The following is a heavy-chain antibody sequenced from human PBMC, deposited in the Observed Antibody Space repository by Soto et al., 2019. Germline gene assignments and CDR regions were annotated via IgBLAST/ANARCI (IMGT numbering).Heavy chain of an antibody. V-gene: IGHV4-59*01. Sequence: SETLSLTCSVSGGSISSYYWSWIRQPPGKGLEWIAYIYNSGTTNYNPSHKSRTTISVDTSKNQFSLKLNSVTAADTAVYYCARTYDDSGPNSGGYGFDIWGQGTMVTV. D-gene: IGHD3-22*01. CDR1: GGSISSYY. CDR2: IYNSGTT. CDR3: ARTYDDSGPNSGGYGFDI. J-gene: IGHJ3*02.